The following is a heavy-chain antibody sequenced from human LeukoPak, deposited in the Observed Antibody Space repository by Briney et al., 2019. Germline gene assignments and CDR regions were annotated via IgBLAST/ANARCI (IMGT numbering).Heavy chain of an antibody. CDR3: ARGDAGYCSGGSCYAAY. D-gene: IGHD2-15*01. J-gene: IGHJ4*02. CDR1: GFTFSSYW. CDR2: IKQDGSEK. Sequence: GSLRLSCAASGFTFSSYWMSWVRPAPGKGLEWVANIKQDGSEKYYVDSVKGRFTISRDNAKNSLYLQMNSLRAEDTAVYYCARGDAGYCSGGSCYAAYWGQGTLVTVSS. V-gene: IGHV3-7*03.